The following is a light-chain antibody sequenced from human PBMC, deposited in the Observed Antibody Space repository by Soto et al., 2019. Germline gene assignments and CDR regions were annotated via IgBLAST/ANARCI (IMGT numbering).Light chain of an antibody. CDR3: SSYAGSGTWV. V-gene: IGLV2-23*01. CDR1: SSDVGNSNR. Sequence: QSALTQPASVSGSPGQSITISCTGTSSDVGNSNRVSWYQHHPGTDPKVMIYEGIKRPSGVSIRFSGSKSGNSASLTISGLQAKDEADYYCSSYAGSGTWVFGGGTKVTVL. CDR2: EGI. J-gene: IGLJ3*02.